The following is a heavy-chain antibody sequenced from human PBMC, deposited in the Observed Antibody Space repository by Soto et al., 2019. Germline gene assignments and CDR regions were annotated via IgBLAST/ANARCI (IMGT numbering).Heavy chain of an antibody. Sequence: SETLSLTCIVSGASISSGDYWSWLRQHPGRGLEWIGYIHFSGSTYYNPSLTSLKSRVIISVDTSKNQFSLNVNSVTAADTAVYYCARDGRGYIFDFWGQGTLVTVS. V-gene: IGHV4-31*03. J-gene: IGHJ4*02. D-gene: IGHD3-22*01. CDR1: GASISSGDY. CDR3: ARDGRGYIFDF. CDR2: IHFSGST.